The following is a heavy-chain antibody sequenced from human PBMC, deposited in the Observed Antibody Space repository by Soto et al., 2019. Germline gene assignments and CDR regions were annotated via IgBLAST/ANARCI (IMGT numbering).Heavy chain of an antibody. Sequence: SVKVSCKASGGTFSSYAISWVRQAPGQGLEWMGGIIPIFGTANYAQKIQGRVTITADESTSTAYMELSSLRSEDTAVYYCARAMVRGVLVSRYYYYGMDVWGQGTTVTVS. CDR1: GGTFSSYA. V-gene: IGHV1-69*13. J-gene: IGHJ6*02. CDR3: ARAMVRGVLVSRYYYYGMDV. CDR2: IIPIFGTA. D-gene: IGHD3-10*01.